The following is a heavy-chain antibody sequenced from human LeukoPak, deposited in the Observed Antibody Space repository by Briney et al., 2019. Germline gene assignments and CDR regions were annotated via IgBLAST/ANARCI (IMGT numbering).Heavy chain of an antibody. CDR1: GFTFSSYA. Sequence: GGSLRLSCAASGFTFSSYAMSWVRQAPGKGLEWVSAISGRGGSTYYADSVKGRFTISRDNSKNTLYLQMNSLRAEDTAVYYCAKQYSSGWYPHYWGQGTLVTVSS. V-gene: IGHV3-23*01. CDR2: ISGRGGST. CDR3: AKQYSSGWYPHY. D-gene: IGHD6-19*01. J-gene: IGHJ4*02.